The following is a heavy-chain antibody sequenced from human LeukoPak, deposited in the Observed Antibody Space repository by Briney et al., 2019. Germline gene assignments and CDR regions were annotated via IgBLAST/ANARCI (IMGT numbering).Heavy chain of an antibody. J-gene: IGHJ3*02. D-gene: IGHD6-19*01. V-gene: IGHV4-34*01. CDR3: ARKEQWLPHDAFDI. Sequence: SETLSLTCAVYGGSFSGYYWSWIRQPPGKGLEWIGEINHSGSTNYNPSLKSRVTISVDTSKNQFSLKLSSVTAADTAVYYCARKEQWLPHDAFDIWGQGAMVTVSS. CDR2: INHSGST. CDR1: GGSFSGYY.